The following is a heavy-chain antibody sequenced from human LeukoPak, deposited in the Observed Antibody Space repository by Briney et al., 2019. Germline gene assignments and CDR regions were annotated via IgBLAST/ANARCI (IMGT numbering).Heavy chain of an antibody. CDR3: AAGYYDFWSGYYTPSFDY. V-gene: IGHV4-34*01. CDR2: INHSGST. CDR1: GGSFSGYY. J-gene: IGHJ4*02. Sequence: SETLSLTCAVYGGSFSGYYWSWIRQPPGKGLEWIGGINHSGSTNYNPSLKSRVTISVDTSKNQFSLKLSSVTAADTAVYYCAAGYYDFWSGYYTPSFDYWGQGTLVTVSS. D-gene: IGHD3-3*01.